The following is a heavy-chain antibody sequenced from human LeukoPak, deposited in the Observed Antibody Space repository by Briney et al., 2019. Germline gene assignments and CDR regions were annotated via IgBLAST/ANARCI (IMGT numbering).Heavy chain of an antibody. CDR3: ARDDCSGGSCYSDYYGMDV. CDR2: IIPIFGTA. J-gene: IGHJ6*04. D-gene: IGHD2-15*01. CDR1: GGTFSSYA. V-gene: IGHV1-69*13. Sequence: ASAKVSCKASGGTFSSYAISWVRQAPGQGLEWMGGIIPIFGTANYAQKFQGRVTITADESTSTAYMELSSLRSEDTAVYYCARDDCSGGSCYSDYYGMDVWGKGTTVTVSS.